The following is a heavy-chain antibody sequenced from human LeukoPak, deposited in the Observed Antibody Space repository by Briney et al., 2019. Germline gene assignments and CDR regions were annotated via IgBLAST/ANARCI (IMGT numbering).Heavy chain of an antibody. D-gene: IGHD1-1*01. CDR3: ARSGTDDAFDI. J-gene: IGHJ3*02. CDR1: GYSFTSYW. Sequence: GESLKISCKGSGYSFTSYWIGWVRQMPGKGLEWMWLIYPGDSDTRYSPSFQGQVTISADKSISTAYLKWSSLKASDTAMYYCARSGTDDAFDIWGQGTMVTVSS. CDR2: IYPGDSDT. V-gene: IGHV5-51*01.